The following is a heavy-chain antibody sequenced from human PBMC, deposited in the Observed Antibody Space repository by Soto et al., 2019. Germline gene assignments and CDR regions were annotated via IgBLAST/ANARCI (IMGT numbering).Heavy chain of an antibody. J-gene: IGHJ4*02. CDR3: TTDWVGYCSGGSCYFDY. V-gene: IGHV4-30-2*01. CDR2: IYHSGST. CDR1: GGSISSGGYS. D-gene: IGHD2-15*01. Sequence: SETLSLTCAVSGGSISSGGYSWSWIRQPPGKGLEWIGYIYHSGSTYYNPSLKSRVTISVDRSKNQFSLKLSSVTAEDTAVYYCTTDWVGYCSGGSCYFDYWGQGTLVTVSS.